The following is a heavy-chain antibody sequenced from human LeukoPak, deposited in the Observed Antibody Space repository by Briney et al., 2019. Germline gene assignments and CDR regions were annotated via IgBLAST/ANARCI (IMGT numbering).Heavy chain of an antibody. CDR2: IYYSGST. D-gene: IGHD2-2*01. Sequence: SQTLSLTCTVSGGSISSGDYSWSWIRQPPGKGLEWIGYIYYSGSTYYNPSLKSRVTISVDTSKNQFSLKLSSVTAADTAVYYCARVLGYCSSTSCQGIDYWGQGTLVTVSS. CDR3: ARVLGYCSSTSCQGIDY. J-gene: IGHJ4*02. CDR1: GGSISSGDYS. V-gene: IGHV4-30-4*01.